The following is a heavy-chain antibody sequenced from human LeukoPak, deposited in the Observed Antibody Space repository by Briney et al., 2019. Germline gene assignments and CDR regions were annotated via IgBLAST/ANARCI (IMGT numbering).Heavy chain of an antibody. Sequence: ASVTVSFKTSGYTFTGLYIHWVRQAPGQGLEWMGWINPNTGGTNIAQKFQGRVTMITDTSISTAYMDLRRLTSDDTAVYYCAREGDFNGSGRGDSWGQGTLVIVSS. CDR1: GYTFTGLY. J-gene: IGHJ4*02. CDR3: AREGDFNGSGRGDS. CDR2: INPNTGGT. V-gene: IGHV1-2*02. D-gene: IGHD3-10*01.